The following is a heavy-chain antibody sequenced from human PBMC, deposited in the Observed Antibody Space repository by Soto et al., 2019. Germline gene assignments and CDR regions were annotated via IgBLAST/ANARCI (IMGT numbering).Heavy chain of an antibody. Sequence: GASVKVSCKTSGYTFTAYGLAWLQQAPGQRPEWMGWVATTSPNTNYAQKFQDRVTMTTDTSTTTTYMELRSLRSDDTAVYYCARELNTESSAFYSFAYWGQGTLVTVSS. J-gene: IGHJ4*02. D-gene: IGHD3-22*01. CDR2: VATTSPNT. V-gene: IGHV1-18*01. CDR3: ARELNTESSAFYSFAY. CDR1: GYTFTAYG.